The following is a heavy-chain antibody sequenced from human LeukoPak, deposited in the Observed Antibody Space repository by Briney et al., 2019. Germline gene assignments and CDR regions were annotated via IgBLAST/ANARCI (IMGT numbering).Heavy chain of an antibody. CDR2: IFTSGST. CDR3: ARVEQWRGWLDP. D-gene: IGHD6-19*01. V-gene: IGHV4-61*02. Sequence: SETLSLTCTVSGYSIGSGYYWSWIRQTAGKGLEWIGRIFTSGSTNYNPSLKSRVTISVDTSKNQFSLKLSSVTAADTAVYYCARVEQWRGWLDPWGQGTLVTVSS. CDR1: GYSIGSGYY. J-gene: IGHJ5*02.